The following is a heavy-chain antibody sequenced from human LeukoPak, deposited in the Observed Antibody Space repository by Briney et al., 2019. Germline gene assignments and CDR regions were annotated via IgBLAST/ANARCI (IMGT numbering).Heavy chain of an antibody. CDR3: ARPVRGRRRFLEGEDAFDI. CDR1: GYSFTSYW. J-gene: IGHJ3*02. Sequence: GESLKISCKGSGYSFTSYWIGWVRQMPGKGLEWMGIIYPGDSDTRYSPSFQGQVTISADKSISTAYLQWSSLKASDTAMYYCARPVRGRRRFLEGEDAFDIWGQGTMVTVSS. D-gene: IGHD3-3*01. V-gene: IGHV5-51*01. CDR2: IYPGDSDT.